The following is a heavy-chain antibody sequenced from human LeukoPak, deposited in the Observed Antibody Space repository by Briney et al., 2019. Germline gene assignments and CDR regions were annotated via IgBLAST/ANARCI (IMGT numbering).Heavy chain of an antibody. J-gene: IGHJ4*02. CDR3: ARDGQRYSSSSAGGIDY. CDR2: INHSGST. Sequence: SETLSLTCAVYGGSFSGYYWSWIRQPPGKGLEWIGEINHSGSTNYNPSLKSRVTISVDTSKNQFSLKLSSVTAADTAVYYCARDGQRYSSSSAGGIDYWGQGTLVTVSS. D-gene: IGHD6-6*01. CDR1: GGSFSGYY. V-gene: IGHV4-34*01.